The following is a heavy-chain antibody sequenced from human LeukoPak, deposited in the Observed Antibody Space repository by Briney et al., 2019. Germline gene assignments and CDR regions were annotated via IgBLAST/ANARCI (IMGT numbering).Heavy chain of an antibody. V-gene: IGHV3-21*01. J-gene: IGHJ5*02. D-gene: IGHD3-3*01. CDR2: ISSSSSYI. CDR1: GFTFSSYS. Sequence: GGSLRLSCAASGFTFSSYSMNWVRQAPGKGLEWVSSISSSSSYIYYADSVKGRFTISRDNAKNSLYLQMNSLRAEDTVVYYCARDALVLRFLEWLYWFDPWGQGTLVTVSS. CDR3: ARDALVLRFLEWLYWFDP.